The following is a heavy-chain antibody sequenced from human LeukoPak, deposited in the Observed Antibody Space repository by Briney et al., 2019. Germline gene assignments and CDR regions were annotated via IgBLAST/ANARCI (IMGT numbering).Heavy chain of an antibody. Sequence: PSETLSLTCTVSGGSISGYYWSWIRQPPGKALDWIGYIYYSGSTDYNPSLKSRVTISVDTSKNQFSLRLTSVTAADTAVYYCARRRADRSYYFDYWGQGTLVTVSS. J-gene: IGHJ4*02. CDR1: GGSISGYY. CDR2: IYYSGST. D-gene: IGHD3-22*01. CDR3: ARRRADRSYYFDY. V-gene: IGHV4-59*03.